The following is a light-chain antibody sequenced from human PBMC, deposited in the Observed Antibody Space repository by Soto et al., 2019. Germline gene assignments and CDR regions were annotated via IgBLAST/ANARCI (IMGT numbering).Light chain of an antibody. Sequence: QPALTQPASVSGSPGQSVTISCTGTSSDVGAYNYVSWYQQHPGKAPKLLIFEVSSRPSGVSNRFSGSKSGSTASLTISGLQAEDEADYYCSSYADSDTLYVFGTGTKVTVL. CDR1: SSDVGAYNY. CDR3: SSYADSDTLYV. CDR2: EVS. J-gene: IGLJ1*01. V-gene: IGLV2-14*01.